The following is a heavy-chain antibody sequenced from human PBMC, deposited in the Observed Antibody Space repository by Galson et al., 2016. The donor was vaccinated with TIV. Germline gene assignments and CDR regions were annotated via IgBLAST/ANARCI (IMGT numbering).Heavy chain of an antibody. D-gene: IGHD6-19*01. CDR2: IFYSGNT. V-gene: IGHV4-39*01. CDR3: ARRHKWLGGILNI. CDR1: GASISTSSNY. Sequence: LSLTCTVSGASISTSSNYWVWVRQPPGKGLEWIATIFYSGNTYYNPSLKSRVTISLDTSKRQFYLRVRSVTAADTAVYYCARRHKWLGGILNIWGQGTMVTVSS. J-gene: IGHJ3*02.